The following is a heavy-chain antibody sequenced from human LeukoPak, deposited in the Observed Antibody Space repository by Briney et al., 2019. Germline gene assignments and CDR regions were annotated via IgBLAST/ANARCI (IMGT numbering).Heavy chain of an antibody. Sequence: PSETLSFTCTVSGGSISSYYWSWIRQPPGKGLDWIGYIYYSGNTNYNPSLKSRVTMSVDTSKNQLSLKLSSVTAADTAVYYCARPRGEFHYYAFDIWGHGTMVTVSS. D-gene: IGHD3-16*01. CDR2: IYYSGNT. J-gene: IGHJ3*02. CDR3: ARPRGEFHYYAFDI. CDR1: GGSISSYY. V-gene: IGHV4-59*08.